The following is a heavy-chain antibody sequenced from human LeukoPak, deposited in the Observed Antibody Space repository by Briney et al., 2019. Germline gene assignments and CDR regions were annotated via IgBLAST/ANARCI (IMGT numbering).Heavy chain of an antibody. CDR3: ARRKGFGEGYFDS. CDR1: GGSISSSDYY. V-gene: IGHV4-39*07. CDR2: IYYSVTT. J-gene: IGHJ4*02. Sequence: SETLSLTCTVSGGSISSSDYYWGWIRQPPGKGLEWIGSIYYSVTTYYNPSLKSRVTISVDTSKNQFSLKLNSVTAADTAVYYCARRKGFGEGYFDSWGQGTLVTVSS. D-gene: IGHD3-10*01.